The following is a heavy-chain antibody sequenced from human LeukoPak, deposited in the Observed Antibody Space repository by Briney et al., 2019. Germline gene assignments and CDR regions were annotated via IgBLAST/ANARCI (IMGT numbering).Heavy chain of an antibody. CDR1: GGSISSYY. CDR3: ARVTADAFDI. CDR2: IYYSGST. Sequence: KTSETLSLTCTVSGGSISSYYWSWIRQPPGKGLEWIGYIYYSGSTNYNPSLKSRVTISVDTSKNHFSLKLSSVTAADTAVYYCARVTADAFDIWGQGTMVTVSS. V-gene: IGHV4-59*12. J-gene: IGHJ3*02.